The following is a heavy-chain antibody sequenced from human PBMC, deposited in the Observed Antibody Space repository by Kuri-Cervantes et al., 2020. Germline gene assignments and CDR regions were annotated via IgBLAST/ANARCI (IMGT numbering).Heavy chain of an antibody. CDR3: ARATWPSMPAIGAFDI. J-gene: IGHJ3*02. V-gene: IGHV1-18*01. CDR2: ISAYNGDT. CDR1: GYTFTSFG. Sequence: ASVKVSCKASGYTFTSFGISWVRQAPGQGLEWMGWISAYNGDTNYAQKLQGRVTMTTDTSTSTAYMELRSLRSDDTAVYYCARATWPSMPAIGAFDIWGQGTMVTVSS. D-gene: IGHD2/OR15-2a*01.